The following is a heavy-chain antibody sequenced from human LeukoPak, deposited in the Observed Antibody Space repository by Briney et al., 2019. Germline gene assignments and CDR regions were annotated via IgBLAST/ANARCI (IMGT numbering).Heavy chain of an antibody. D-gene: IGHD3-16*01. V-gene: IGHV4-30-4*01. Sequence: SETLSLTCTVSGGSISSGDYYWSWIRQPPGKGLEWIGYIYYSGSTYYNPSLKSRVTISVDTSKNQFSLKLSSVTAADTAVYYCARGGSTFYYYYMDVWGKGTTVTVSS. CDR1: GGSISSGDYY. CDR3: ARGGSTFYYYYMDV. J-gene: IGHJ6*03. CDR2: IYYSGST.